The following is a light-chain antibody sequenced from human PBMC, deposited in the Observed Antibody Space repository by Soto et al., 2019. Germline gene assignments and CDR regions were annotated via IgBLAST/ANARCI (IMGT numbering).Light chain of an antibody. V-gene: IGKV3-11*01. J-gene: IGKJ4*01. Sequence: ETVLTQSPATLSLSPVERATLSGRASQSVRSYLAWYQQKPGQAPRLLIYDASNRATGIPARFSGSGSGTDFTLTISSLEPEDFAVYYCQHRSSWPLTFGGGTKVDIK. CDR1: QSVRSY. CDR2: DAS. CDR3: QHRSSWPLT.